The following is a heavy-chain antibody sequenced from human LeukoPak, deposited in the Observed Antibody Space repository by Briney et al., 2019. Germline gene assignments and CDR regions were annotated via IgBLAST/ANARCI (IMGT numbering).Heavy chain of an antibody. V-gene: IGHV4-59*01. Sequence: SETLSLTCTVSGGSISSYHWSWVRQPPGKGLEWSGYIYYSGSTNYNPSLKSRVTISVDTSKNQFSLKLSSVTAADTAVYYCASFRCQLLAHSFDYWGQGTLVTVSS. CDR3: ASFRCQLLAHSFDY. CDR2: IYYSGST. CDR1: GGSISSYH. J-gene: IGHJ4*02. D-gene: IGHD2-2*01.